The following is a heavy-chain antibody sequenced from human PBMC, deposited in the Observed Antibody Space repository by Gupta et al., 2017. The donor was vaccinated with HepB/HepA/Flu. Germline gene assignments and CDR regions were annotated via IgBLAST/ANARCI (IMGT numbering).Heavy chain of an antibody. V-gene: IGHV3-9*01. CDR3: AKVCYDSSGYYGGAWYFDL. J-gene: IGHJ2*01. CDR1: GFTFDDYA. CDR2: ISWNSGSI. Sequence: EVQLVESGGGLVQPGRSLRLSCAASGFTFDDYAMHWVRQAPGKGLEWVSGISWNSGSIGYADSVKGRFTISRDNAKNSLYLQMNSLRAEDTALYYCAKVCYDSSGYYGGAWYFDLWGRGTLVTVSS. D-gene: IGHD3-22*01.